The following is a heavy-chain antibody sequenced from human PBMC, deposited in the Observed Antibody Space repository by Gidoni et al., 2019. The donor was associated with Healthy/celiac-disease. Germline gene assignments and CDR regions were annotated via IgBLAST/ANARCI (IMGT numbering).Heavy chain of an antibody. CDR3: ARRVYYYDSSGFSVYNWFDP. D-gene: IGHD3-22*01. J-gene: IGHJ5*02. Sequence: QLQLQESGPGLVKPSETLSLACTVSGGSISSSSYYWGWIRQPPGKGLAWIGSIYYSGSTYYTPSLKSRVTISVDTSKNQFSLKLSSVTAADTAVYYCARRVYYYDSSGFSVYNWFDPWGQGTLVTVSS. CDR1: GGSISSSSYY. V-gene: IGHV4-39*01. CDR2: IYYSGST.